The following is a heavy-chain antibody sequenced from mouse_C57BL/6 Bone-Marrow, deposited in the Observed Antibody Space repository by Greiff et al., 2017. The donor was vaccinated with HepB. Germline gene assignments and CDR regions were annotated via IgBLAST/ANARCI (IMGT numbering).Heavy chain of an antibody. Sequence: VQLQQPGAELVMPGASVKLSCKASGYTFTSYWMHWVKQRPGQGLEWIGEIDPSDSYTHYNQKFKGKSTLTVDKSSSTAYMQLSSLTSEDSAVYYCARGGLYAMDYWGQGTSVTVSS. CDR3: ARGGLYAMDY. J-gene: IGHJ4*01. CDR2: IDPSDSYT. CDR1: GYTFTSYW. V-gene: IGHV1-69*01.